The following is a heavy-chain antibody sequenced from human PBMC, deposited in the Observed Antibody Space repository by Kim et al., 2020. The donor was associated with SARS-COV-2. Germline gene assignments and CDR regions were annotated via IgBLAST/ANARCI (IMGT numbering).Heavy chain of an antibody. CDR3: ANPRDGYNYALD. CDR2: ISGSGGST. CDR1: GFTFSSYA. D-gene: IGHD5-12*01. V-gene: IGHV3-23*01. Sequence: GGSLRLSCAASGFTFSSYAMSWVRQAPGKGLEWVSAISGSGGSTYYADSVKGRFTISRDNSKNTLYLQMNSLRAEDTAVYYCANPRDGYNYALDWGQGTLVTVSS. J-gene: IGHJ4*02.